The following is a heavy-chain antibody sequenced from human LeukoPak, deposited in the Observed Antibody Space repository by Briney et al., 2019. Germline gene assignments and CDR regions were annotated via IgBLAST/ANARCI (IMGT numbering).Heavy chain of an antibody. CDR3: ASRNPSNWNDAGGY. CDR1: GFTFSSYS. V-gene: IGHV3-21*01. J-gene: IGHJ4*02. CDR2: ISSSSSYI. Sequence: PGGSLRLSCAASGFTFSSYSMNWVRQAPGKGLEWVSSISSSSSYIYYADSVKGRFTISRDNAKNSLYLQMNSLRAEDTAVYYCASRNPSNWNDAGGYWGQGTLVTVSS. D-gene: IGHD1-1*01.